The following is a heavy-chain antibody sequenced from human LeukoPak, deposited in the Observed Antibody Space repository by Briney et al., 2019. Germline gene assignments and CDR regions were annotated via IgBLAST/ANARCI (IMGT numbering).Heavy chain of an antibody. CDR2: INHSGST. D-gene: IGHD5-18*01. J-gene: IGHJ4*02. V-gene: IGHV4-34*01. Sequence: SETLSLTCAVYGGSFSGYYWSWIRQPPGKGLEWIGEINHSGSTNYNPSLKSRVTISVDTSKNQFSLKLSSVTAADTAVYYCARQGEYSYGFDYWGQGTLVTVSS. CDR3: ARQGEYSYGFDY. CDR1: GGSFSGYY.